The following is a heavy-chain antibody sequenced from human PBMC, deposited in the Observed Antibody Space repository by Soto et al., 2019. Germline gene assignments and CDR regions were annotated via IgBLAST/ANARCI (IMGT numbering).Heavy chain of an antibody. CDR2: IKQDGSEK. CDR3: ARDRMVATPYIDL. J-gene: IGHJ2*01. V-gene: IGHV3-7*01. CDR1: GFTFSSYW. D-gene: IGHD5-12*01. Sequence: GGSLRLSCAASGFTFSSYWMSWVRQAPGKGLEWVANIKQDGSEKYYVDSVKGRFTISRDNAKNSLYLQMNSLRAEDTAVYYCARDRMVATPYIDLWGRGTLVTVSS.